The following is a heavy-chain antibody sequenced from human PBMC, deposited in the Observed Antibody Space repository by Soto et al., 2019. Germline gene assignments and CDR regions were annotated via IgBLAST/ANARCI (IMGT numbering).Heavy chain of an antibody. Sequence: QVQLVESGGGVVQPGRSLRLSCAASGFTFSSYGMHWVRQAPGKGLEWVAVISYDGSNKYYADSVKGRFTISRDNSKNTLYLQMNSLRAEDTAVYYCAKGEGSGSSGHPGSRDYWGQGTLVTVSS. CDR3: AKGEGSGSSGHPGSRDY. D-gene: IGHD1-26*01. J-gene: IGHJ4*02. CDR2: ISYDGSNK. V-gene: IGHV3-30*18. CDR1: GFTFSSYG.